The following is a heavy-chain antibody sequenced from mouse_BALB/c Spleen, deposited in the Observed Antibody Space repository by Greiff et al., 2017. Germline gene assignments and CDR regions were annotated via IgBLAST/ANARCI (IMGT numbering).Heavy chain of an antibody. CDR3: AKHGGTGMDY. V-gene: IGHV5-9-3*01. D-gene: IGHD3-3*01. J-gene: IGHJ4*01. Sequence: EVQGVESGGGLVKPGGSLKLSCAASGFTFSSYAMSWVRQTPEKRLEWVATISSGGSYTYYPDSVKGRFTISRDNAKNTLYLQMSSLRSEDTAMYYCAKHGGTGMDYWGQGTSVTVSS. CDR1: GFTFSSYA. CDR2: ISSGGSYT.